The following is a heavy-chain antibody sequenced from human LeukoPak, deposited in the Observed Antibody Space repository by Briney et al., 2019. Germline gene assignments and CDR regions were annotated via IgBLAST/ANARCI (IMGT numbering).Heavy chain of an antibody. Sequence: GGSLRLSCAASGFTFSSYAMSWVRQAPGKGLECVSAISGSGGSTYHADSAKGRFTISRDNSKNTLYLQMNSLRAEDTAVYYCAKGLGYYDSSGPPSFDYWGQGTLVTVSS. CDR1: GFTFSSYA. CDR3: AKGLGYYDSSGPPSFDY. J-gene: IGHJ4*02. CDR2: ISGSGGST. D-gene: IGHD3-22*01. V-gene: IGHV3-23*01.